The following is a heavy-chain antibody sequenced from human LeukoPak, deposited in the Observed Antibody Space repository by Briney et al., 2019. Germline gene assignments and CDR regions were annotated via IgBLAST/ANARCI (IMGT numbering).Heavy chain of an antibody. V-gene: IGHV1-3*01. CDR3: ARNMVRGVIPRD. J-gene: IGHJ4*02. Sequence: EASVKVSCKASGYTFTSYAMHWVRQAPGQRLEWMGWINAGNGNTKYSQKFQGRVTITRDTSASTAYMELSSLRSEDTAVYYCARNMVRGVIPRDWGQGTLVTVSS. CDR1: GYTFTSYA. CDR2: INAGNGNT. D-gene: IGHD3-10*01.